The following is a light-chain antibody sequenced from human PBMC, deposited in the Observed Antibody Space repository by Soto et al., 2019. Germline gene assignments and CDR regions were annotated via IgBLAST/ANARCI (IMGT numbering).Light chain of an antibody. CDR2: SNN. V-gene: IGLV1-44*01. Sequence: QSVLTQPPSASGTPGQRVTISCSGSSSNIGSNPVDWYQQFPGTAPKVLIYSNNQRPSGVSDRFSGSKSGTAASLAIGGLQSEDEADYYCAAWDDSLNGVVFGGGTKLTVL. CDR1: SSNIGSNP. J-gene: IGLJ2*01. CDR3: AAWDDSLNGVV.